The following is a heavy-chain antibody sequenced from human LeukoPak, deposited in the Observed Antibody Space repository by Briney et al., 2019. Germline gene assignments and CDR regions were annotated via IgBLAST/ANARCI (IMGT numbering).Heavy chain of an antibody. CDR2: LSSGGSAI. J-gene: IGHJ4*02. V-gene: IGHV3-48*03. Sequence: GGSLRLSCAASGFTFSSYETNWVRQAPGRGLEWVSSLSSGGSAISSADSVKGRFTISRDNAKNSLFLQINSLRAQDTAVYYCARGLAPSDYWGQGTLVTVPS. CDR3: ARGLAPSDY. CDR1: GFTFSSYE.